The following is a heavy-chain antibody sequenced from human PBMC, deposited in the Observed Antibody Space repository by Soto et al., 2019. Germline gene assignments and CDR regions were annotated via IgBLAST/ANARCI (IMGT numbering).Heavy chain of an antibody. J-gene: IGHJ6*03. CDR3: AKDPLPNIAAVYYYYMDV. D-gene: IGHD6-13*01. CDR2: ISYDGSNK. Sequence: GGSLRLSCAASGFTFSSYGMHWVRQAPGKGLEWVAVISYDGSNKYYADSVKGRFTISRDNSKNTLYLQMNSLRAEDTAVYYCAKDPLPNIAAVYYYYMDVWGKGTTVTVSS. V-gene: IGHV3-30*18. CDR1: GFTFSSYG.